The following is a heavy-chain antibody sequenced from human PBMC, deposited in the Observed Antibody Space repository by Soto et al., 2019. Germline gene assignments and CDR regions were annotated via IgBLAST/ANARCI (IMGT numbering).Heavy chain of an antibody. CDR1: GGSISSYY. D-gene: IGHD4-4*01. J-gene: IGHJ6*03. CDR3: ARNGWGTVTNYYYYYYMDV. V-gene: IGHV4-59*08. Sequence: SSETLSLTCTVSGGSISSYYWSWIRQPPGKGLEWIGYIYYSGSTNYNPSLKSRVTISVDTSKNQFSLKLSSVTAADTAVYYCARNGWGTVTNYYYYYYMDVWGKGTTVTVSS. CDR2: IYYSGST.